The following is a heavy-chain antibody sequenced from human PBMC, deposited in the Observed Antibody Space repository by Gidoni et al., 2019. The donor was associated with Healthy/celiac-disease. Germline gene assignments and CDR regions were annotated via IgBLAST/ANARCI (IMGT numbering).Heavy chain of an antibody. D-gene: IGHD1-26*01. Sequence: QVQLVQSGAEVKKPGSSGKVSCKASGGTFSSYAISWVRQAPGQGLEWMGGIIPIFGTANYAQKFQGRVTITADKSTSTAYMELSSLRSEDTAVYYCASVGGSYLYNWFDPWGQGTLVTVSS. V-gene: IGHV1-69*06. CDR2: IIPIFGTA. J-gene: IGHJ5*02. CDR1: GGTFSSYA. CDR3: ASVGGSYLYNWFDP.